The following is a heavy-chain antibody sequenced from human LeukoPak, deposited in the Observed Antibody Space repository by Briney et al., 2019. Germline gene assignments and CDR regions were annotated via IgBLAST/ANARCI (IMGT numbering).Heavy chain of an antibody. J-gene: IGHJ3*02. Sequence: ASVTVSCKAFEYTLTDYYVHWVRQAPGQGLEWMGWINTNTGNPTYAQGFTGRLVFSLDTSVSTAYLQISSLKAEDTAVYYCARERGDRDTFDIWGQGTMVTVSS. CDR2: INTNTGNP. D-gene: IGHD7-27*01. CDR1: EYTLTDYY. V-gene: IGHV7-4-1*02. CDR3: ARERGDRDTFDI.